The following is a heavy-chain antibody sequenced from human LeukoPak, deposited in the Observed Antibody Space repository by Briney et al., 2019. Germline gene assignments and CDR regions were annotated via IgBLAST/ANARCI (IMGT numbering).Heavy chain of an antibody. J-gene: IGHJ5*02. CDR1: GITLSNAW. CDR3: TTETFGLRLGELSTT. V-gene: IGHV3-15*04. CDR2: IESKIDGGTT. D-gene: IGHD3-16*02. Sequence: GGSLRLSCVASGITLSNAWMTWVRQAPGKGLEWVGRIESKIDGGTTDYAAPVKGRFTISRDDSKNTLYLQMNSLKTEDTAVYYCTTETFGLRLGELSTTWGQGTLVTVSS.